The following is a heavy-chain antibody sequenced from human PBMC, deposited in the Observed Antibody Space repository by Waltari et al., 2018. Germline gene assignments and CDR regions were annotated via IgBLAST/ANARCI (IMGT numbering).Heavy chain of an antibody. CDR1: GYTFTGYY. CDR3: ARGGSYWEKFDY. Sequence: QVQLVQSGAEVKKPGASVKVSCKASGYTFTGYYMHWVRQAPGQGLEWMGRINPNRGGTTYAQKFQGRVTMTRDTAISTAYMELGRLRSDDTAVYYCARGGSYWEKFDYWGQGTLVTVSS. CDR2: INPNRGGT. J-gene: IGHJ4*02. D-gene: IGHD1-26*01. V-gene: IGHV1-2*06.